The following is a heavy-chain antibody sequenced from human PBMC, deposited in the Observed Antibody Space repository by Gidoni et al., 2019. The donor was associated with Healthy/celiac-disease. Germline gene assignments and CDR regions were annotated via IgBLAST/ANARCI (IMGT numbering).Heavy chain of an antibody. D-gene: IGHD3-3*01. CDR2: ISGSGGST. J-gene: IGHJ4*02. CDR3: AKDPMGGYDFWSGWDGY. CDR1: GFTFSSYA. Sequence: EVQLLESGGGLVQPGGSLRLSCAASGFTFSSYAMSWVRQAPGKGLELFSAISGSGGSTYYADSVKGRFTISRDNSKNTLYLQRNSLRAEDTAVYYCAKDPMGGYDFWSGWDGYWGQGTLVTVSS. V-gene: IGHV3-23*01.